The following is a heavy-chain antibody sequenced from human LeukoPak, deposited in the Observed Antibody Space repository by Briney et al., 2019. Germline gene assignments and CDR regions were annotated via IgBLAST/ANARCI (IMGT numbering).Heavy chain of an antibody. D-gene: IGHD2-2*01. V-gene: IGHV3-23*01. CDR3: TRVGYCATTSCRTAFDI. Sequence: PGGSLRLSCAASGFTFSSCAMSWVRQAPGKGLEWVSAINVDGGNTYYADSVKGRFTISRDNAKNTLYLQMNSLRAEDTAVYYCTRVGYCATTSCRTAFDIWGQGTVVTVSS. CDR2: INVDGGNT. J-gene: IGHJ3*02. CDR1: GFTFSSCA.